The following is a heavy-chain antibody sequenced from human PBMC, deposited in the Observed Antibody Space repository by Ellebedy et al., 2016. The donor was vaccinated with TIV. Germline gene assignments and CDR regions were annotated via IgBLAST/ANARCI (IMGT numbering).Heavy chain of an antibody. CDR1: GGSISSYY. CDR3: ARGGATDWYFDL. D-gene: IGHD1-26*01. CDR2: IYYSGST. V-gene: IGHV4-59*13. J-gene: IGHJ2*01. Sequence: SETLSLXCTVSGGSISSYYWSWIRQPPGKGLEWIGYIYYSGSTNYNPSLKSRVTISVDTSKNQFSLKLSAVTAADTAVYYCARGGATDWYFDLWGRGTLVTVSS.